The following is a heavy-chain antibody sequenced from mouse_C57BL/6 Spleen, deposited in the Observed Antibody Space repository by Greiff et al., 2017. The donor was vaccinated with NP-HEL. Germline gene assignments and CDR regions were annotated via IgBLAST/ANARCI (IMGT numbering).Heavy chain of an antibody. CDR1: GFTFSDYG. V-gene: IGHV5-17*01. Sequence: EVQRVESGGGLVKPGGSLKLSCAASGFTFSDYGMHWVRQAPEKGLEWVAYISSGSSTIYYADTVKGRFTILRDNAKNTLFLQRTSLRSEDRAMYYCERHGAVDYWGQGTSVTVSS. CDR2: ISSGSSTI. J-gene: IGHJ4*01. CDR3: ERHGAVDY.